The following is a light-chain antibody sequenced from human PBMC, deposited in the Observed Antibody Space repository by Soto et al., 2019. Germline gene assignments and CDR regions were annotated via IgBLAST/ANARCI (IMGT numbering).Light chain of an antibody. CDR2: TNT. Sequence: QSVLTQPPSASGTPGQRVTISCSGSSSNVGGNPVNWYQHVPTTAPKPLIYTNTQRPSGVPDRFSGSKSGTSASLAISGLQSEDEADYYCASWDDSLNGPVFGTGTKVTVL. CDR1: SSNVGGNP. J-gene: IGLJ1*01. V-gene: IGLV1-44*01. CDR3: ASWDDSLNGPV.